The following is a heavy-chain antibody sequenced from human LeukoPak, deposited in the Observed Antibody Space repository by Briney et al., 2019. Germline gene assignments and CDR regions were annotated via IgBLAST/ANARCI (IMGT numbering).Heavy chain of an antibody. Sequence: PGGSLRLSCAASGFTFSSYWMSWVRQAPGKGLEWVANIKQDGSEKDYVDSVKGRFTVSRDNAKNSLYLQMNSLRAEDTAVYYCARDKYYDFWSGYGEANDYWGQGTLVTVSS. J-gene: IGHJ4*02. CDR2: IKQDGSEK. CDR3: ARDKYYDFWSGYGEANDY. D-gene: IGHD3-3*01. CDR1: GFTFSSYW. V-gene: IGHV3-7*01.